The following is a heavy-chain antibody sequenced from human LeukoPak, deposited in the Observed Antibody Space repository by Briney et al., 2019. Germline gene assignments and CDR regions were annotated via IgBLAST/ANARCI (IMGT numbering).Heavy chain of an antibody. Sequence: GGSLTLVCAPSGLTVSSNYMRWVRQPRGEGLELVSVIYSGVSTYNADSVKYRSTTSRDNSKNSLYLQMNSLRAEDTAVYYCAREYSSGWYPEGYYYYYGMDVWGQGTTVTVSS. J-gene: IGHJ6*02. CDR3: AREYSSGWYPEGYYYYYGMDV. V-gene: IGHV3-66*01. CDR2: IYSGVST. CDR1: GLTVSSNY. D-gene: IGHD6-19*01.